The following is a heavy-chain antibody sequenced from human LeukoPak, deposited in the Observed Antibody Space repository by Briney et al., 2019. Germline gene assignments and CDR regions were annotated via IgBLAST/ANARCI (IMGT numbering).Heavy chain of an antibody. D-gene: IGHD6-13*01. Sequence: PGGSLRLSCAASGFSFSSHWMSWVRQAPGKGLEWVFNIKPDGSEKYYVDSVKGRFTISRDNAKNSLYLQMNSLRAEDKDVYYCVRGASWSFDYWGLGTLVTVSS. CDR3: VRGASWSFDY. CDR2: IKPDGSEK. J-gene: IGHJ4*02. V-gene: IGHV3-7*04. CDR1: GFSFSSHW.